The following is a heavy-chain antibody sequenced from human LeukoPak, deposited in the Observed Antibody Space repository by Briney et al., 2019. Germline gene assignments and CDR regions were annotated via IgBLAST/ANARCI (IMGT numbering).Heavy chain of an antibody. J-gene: IGHJ4*02. CDR2: IKRKTDGGTT. D-gene: IGHD3-3*01. CDR1: GFTFSNAW. V-gene: IGHV3-15*01. CDR3: TTSNFGFPFDY. Sequence: PGGSLRLSCAASGFTFSNAWMSWVRQAPGKGLEWVGRIKRKTDGGTTDYAAPVKGRFTISRDDSKNTLYLQMNSLKTEDTAVYHCTTSNFGFPFDYWGQGTLVTVIS.